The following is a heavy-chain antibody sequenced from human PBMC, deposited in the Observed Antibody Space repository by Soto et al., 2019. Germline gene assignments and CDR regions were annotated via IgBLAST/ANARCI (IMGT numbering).Heavy chain of an antibody. CDR3: ARLSSGWYNYYYGMDV. CDR1: VGPSVVTT. D-gene: IGHD6-19*01. Sequence: SGPCPSPALSMVGPSVVTTGAGSASPQGRGWSGLGEINHSGGTNYNPSLKSRVTISVDTSKNQFSLKLSSVTAADTAVYYCARLSSGWYNYYYGMDVWGQGTTVTVSS. V-gene: IGHV4-34*01. CDR2: INHSGGT. J-gene: IGHJ6*02.